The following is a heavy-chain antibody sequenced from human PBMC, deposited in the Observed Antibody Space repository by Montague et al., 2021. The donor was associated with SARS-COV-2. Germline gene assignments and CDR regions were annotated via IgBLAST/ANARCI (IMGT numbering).Heavy chain of an antibody. V-gene: IGHV4-34*01. CDR1: GGSFSVYY. D-gene: IGHD2-2*01. J-gene: IGHJ4*02. CDR2: ISQSGTA. CDR3: ARETVSAAASEIDN. Sequence: SETLSLTCAVYGGSFSVYYWSWLRQSPRSGLEWIAEISQSGTAHYNPSLESRVSISIDTSRNQFTLKLSSVTAADTAMYYCARETVSAAASEIDNWGQGTLVTVSS.